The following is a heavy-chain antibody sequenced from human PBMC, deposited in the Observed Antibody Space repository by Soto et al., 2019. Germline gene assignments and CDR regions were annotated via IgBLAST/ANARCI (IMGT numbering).Heavy chain of an antibody. Sequence: SETLSLTCTVSGVPISTDDYYWTWIRQPPGKGLEWIGYVYNSGSTNYNPSLKSRVTISEDTSKSQFSLKVNSMTAADTAVYYCARYRREAVAGYTLDNWGQGILVTVSS. CDR2: VYNSGST. CDR1: GVPISTDDYY. CDR3: ARYRREAVAGYTLDN. V-gene: IGHV4-61*08. J-gene: IGHJ4*02. D-gene: IGHD6-13*01.